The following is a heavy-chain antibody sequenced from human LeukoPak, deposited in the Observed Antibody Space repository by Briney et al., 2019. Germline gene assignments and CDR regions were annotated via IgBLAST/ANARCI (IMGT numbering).Heavy chain of an antibody. CDR3: ARHVLLHDYGDYGPVGKQDPARKKNVSNWFDP. Sequence: GGSLRLSCAASGFTFSSYAMHWVRQTPGKGLEWVAVISYDGSNKYYADSVKGRFTISRDNSKNTLYLQMNSLRAEDTAVYYCARHVLLHDYGDYGPVGKQDPARKKNVSNWFDPWGQGTLVTVSS. V-gene: IGHV3-30*04. J-gene: IGHJ5*02. CDR2: ISYDGSNK. CDR1: GFTFSSYA. D-gene: IGHD4-17*01.